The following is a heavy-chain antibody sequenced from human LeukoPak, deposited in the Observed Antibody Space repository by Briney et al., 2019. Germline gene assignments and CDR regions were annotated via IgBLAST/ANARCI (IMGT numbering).Heavy chain of an antibody. J-gene: IGHJ3*02. CDR1: GFTFSDYV. V-gene: IGHV3-30*04. CDR3: ARDTTPFGDEAFDI. Sequence: GGSLRLPCSASGFTFSDYVMHWVRQAPGKGLEWVAVMSYDGSNEYYADSVKGRFTISRDNSKNTLYLQMNSLRAEDTAVYYCARDTTPFGDEAFDIWGQGTMVIVSS. CDR2: MSYDGSNE. D-gene: IGHD3-10*01.